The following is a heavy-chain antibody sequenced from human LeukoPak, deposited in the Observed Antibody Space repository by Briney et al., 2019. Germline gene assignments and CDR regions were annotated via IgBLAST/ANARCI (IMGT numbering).Heavy chain of an antibody. V-gene: IGHV4-34*01. CDR1: GGSFSGYY. CDR2: INHSGST. D-gene: IGHD5-18*01. Sequence: SETLSLTCAVYGGSFSGYYWSWIRQPPGKGLEWIGEINHSGSTNYNPSLKSRVTISVDTSKNQFSLKLSSVTAADTAVYYCARLAGYTVYFDYWGQGTLVTVSS. CDR3: ARLAGYTVYFDY. J-gene: IGHJ4*02.